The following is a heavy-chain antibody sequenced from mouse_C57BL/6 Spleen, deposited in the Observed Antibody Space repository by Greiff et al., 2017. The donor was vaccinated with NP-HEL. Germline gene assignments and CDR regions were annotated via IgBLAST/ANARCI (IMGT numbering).Heavy chain of an antibody. CDR2: IRLKSDNYAT. CDR1: GFTFSNYW. CDR3: TEYYYGSSLYAMDY. Sequence: EVQGVESGGGLVQPGGSMKLSCVASGFTFSNYWMNWVRQSPEKGLEWVAQIRLKSDNYATHYAESVKGRFTISRDDSKSSVYLQMNNLRAEDTGIYYCTEYYYGSSLYAMDYWGQGTSVTVSS. V-gene: IGHV6-3*01. J-gene: IGHJ4*01. D-gene: IGHD1-1*01.